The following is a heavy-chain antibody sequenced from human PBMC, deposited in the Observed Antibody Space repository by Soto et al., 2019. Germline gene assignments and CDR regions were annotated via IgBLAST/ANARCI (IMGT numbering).Heavy chain of an antibody. D-gene: IGHD6-13*01. Sequence: QVQLQESGPGLVKPSGTLSLTCDVSGASISSVYWWSWVRQSPGKGLEWIGEISQRGSANYRPSLKSRVTMSLETSKNQFSLRLTSVTAADTAVYYCARYSALSGTYYFDYWGQGTLVTVSS. CDR1: GASISSVYW. CDR3: ARYSALSGTYYFDY. V-gene: IGHV4-4*02. J-gene: IGHJ4*02. CDR2: ISQRGSA.